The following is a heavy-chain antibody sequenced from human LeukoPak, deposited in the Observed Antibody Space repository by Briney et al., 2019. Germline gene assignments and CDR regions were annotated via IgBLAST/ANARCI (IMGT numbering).Heavy chain of an antibody. CDR1: GFSFSTSE. Sequence: GGSLRLSCVASGFSFSTSEMSWVRQAPGKGLEWVSAISGSGGSTYYADSVKGRFTISRDNSKNTLYLQMNSLRAEDTAVYYCAKDRRERLTYGGYYFDYWGQGTLVTVSS. CDR3: AKDRRERLTYGGYYFDY. CDR2: ISGSGGST. D-gene: IGHD3-10*01. V-gene: IGHV3-23*01. J-gene: IGHJ4*02.